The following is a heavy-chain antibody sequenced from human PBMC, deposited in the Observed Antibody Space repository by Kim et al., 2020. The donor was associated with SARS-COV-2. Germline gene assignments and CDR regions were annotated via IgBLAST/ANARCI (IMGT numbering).Heavy chain of an antibody. Sequence: SETLSLTCTVSGVSISSYSWSWIRQPPGKGLEWIGYIYYSGSTNYNPSLKSRVTISVDTSKNHFSLKLSSVTAADTAVYYCARLSWGYYDILTGQVPLAFDPWGQGTLVTVSS. D-gene: IGHD3-9*01. CDR3: ARLSWGYYDILTGQVPLAFDP. V-gene: IGHV4-59*08. CDR1: GVSISSYS. CDR2: IYYSGST. J-gene: IGHJ5*02.